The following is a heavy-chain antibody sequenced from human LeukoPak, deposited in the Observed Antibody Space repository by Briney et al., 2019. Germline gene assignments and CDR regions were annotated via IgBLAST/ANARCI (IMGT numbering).Heavy chain of an antibody. V-gene: IGHV1-46*01. CDR2: INPSGGST. J-gene: IGHJ4*02. D-gene: IGHD3-3*01. CDR3: ARAYYDFWSGYYKGAGY. Sequence: ASVKVSCKASGYTFTSYYMHWVRQAPGQGPEWMGIINPSGGSTSYAQKFQGRVTMTRDMSTSTVYMELSSLRSEDTAVYYCARAYYDFWSGYYKGAGYWGQGTLVTVSS. CDR1: GYTFTSYY.